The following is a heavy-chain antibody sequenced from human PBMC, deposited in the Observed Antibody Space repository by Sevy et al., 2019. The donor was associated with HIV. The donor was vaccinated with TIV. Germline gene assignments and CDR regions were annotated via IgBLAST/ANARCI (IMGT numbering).Heavy chain of an antibody. CDR2: ISGSGGST. D-gene: IGHD3-3*01. CDR1: GFTFSSYA. CDR3: AKAFMEWDLHWFDP. J-gene: IGHJ5*02. Sequence: GGSLRLSCAASGFTFSSYAMSWVRQAPGKGLEWVSAISGSGGSTYYADSVKGRFTISRDNSKNTLYLQMNSLRAEDTAVYDCAKAFMEWDLHWFDPWGQGTLVTVSS. V-gene: IGHV3-23*01.